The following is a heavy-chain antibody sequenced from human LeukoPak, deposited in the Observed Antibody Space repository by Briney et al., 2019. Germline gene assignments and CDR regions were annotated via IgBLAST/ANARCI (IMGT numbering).Heavy chain of an antibody. J-gene: IGHJ3*02. CDR1: GYTFTDYF. CDR3: AREDVSFDM. D-gene: IGHD2-8*01. CDR2: INPNSGGT. Sequence: ASVKVSCKASGYTFTDYFLDSVGQATGQGLEWMGWINPNSGGTKNAQKFQGRLTMPRDTYIRTAYMELSRLRSDDTAVYYFAREDVSFDMWGQGTMVTVSS. V-gene: IGHV1-2*02.